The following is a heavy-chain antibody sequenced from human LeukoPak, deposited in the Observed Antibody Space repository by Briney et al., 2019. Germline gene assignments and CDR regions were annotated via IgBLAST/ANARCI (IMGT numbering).Heavy chain of an antibody. CDR1: GYTFTGYY. Sequence: ASVKVSCKASGYTFTGYYTHWVRQAPGQGLEWMGWINLHSGGTNYAQKFQGRVTMTRDTSISTAYMELSRLRSDDTAVYYCARGVGEQLVDYWGQGTLVTVSS. D-gene: IGHD6-13*01. J-gene: IGHJ4*02. CDR2: INLHSGGT. CDR3: ARGVGEQLVDY. V-gene: IGHV1-2*02.